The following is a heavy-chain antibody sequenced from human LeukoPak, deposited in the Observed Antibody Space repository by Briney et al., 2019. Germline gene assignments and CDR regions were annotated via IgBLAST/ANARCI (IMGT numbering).Heavy chain of an antibody. Sequence: SETLSLTCTVSGGSISSYYWDWIRQPPGKGLEWIGSIYYSGNTYYNPSLKSRVTISVDTSKNQFSLKLSSMTAADTAVYYCARRGNNRNDFNWFDPWGQGILVTVSS. CDR3: ARRGNNRNDFNWFDP. CDR1: GGSISSYY. CDR2: IYYSGNT. D-gene: IGHD1-1*01. V-gene: IGHV4-39*01. J-gene: IGHJ5*02.